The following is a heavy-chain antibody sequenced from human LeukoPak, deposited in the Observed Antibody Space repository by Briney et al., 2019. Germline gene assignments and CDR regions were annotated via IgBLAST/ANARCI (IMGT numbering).Heavy chain of an antibody. CDR2: NYSGGST. CDR1: GFTVSSNY. J-gene: IGHJ4*02. Sequence: PGGSLRLSCAASGFTVSSNYMSWVRQAPGKGLEWVSVNYSGGSTYYADSVKGRFTISRDNSKNTLYLQMNSLRAEDTAVYYCAREGYYDSSGPQFDYWGQGTLVTVSS. CDR3: AREGYYDSSGPQFDY. V-gene: IGHV3-53*01. D-gene: IGHD3-22*01.